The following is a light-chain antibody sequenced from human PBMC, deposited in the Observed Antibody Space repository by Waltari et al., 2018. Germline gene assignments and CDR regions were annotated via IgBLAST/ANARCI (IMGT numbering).Light chain of an antibody. CDR1: SLRSYY. V-gene: IGLV3-19*01. CDR2: DRN. Sequence: SSELTQDPAVSVALGQTVRITCQGDSLRSYYATWYQQKPGQAPILVMYDRNNRPSGVPDRFPGATSGNTASLTITGAQAEDGADYYCNARGSSYNHWVFGGGTKLTVL. CDR3: NARGSSYNHWV. J-gene: IGLJ3*02.